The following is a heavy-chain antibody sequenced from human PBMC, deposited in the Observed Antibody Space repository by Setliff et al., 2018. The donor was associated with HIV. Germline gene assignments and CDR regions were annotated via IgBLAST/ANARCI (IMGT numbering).Heavy chain of an antibody. CDR1: GYTFTGYY. D-gene: IGHD2-15*01. CDR3: ARDLDIVVVVAATEYGMDV. V-gene: IGHV1-2*02. J-gene: IGHJ6*02. CDR2: INPNSGGT. Sequence: ASVKVSCKASGYTFTGYYMHWVRQAPGQGLEWMGWINPNSGGTNYAQKFQGRVIMTRDTSISTAYMELSRLRSDDTAVYYCARDLDIVVVVAATEYGMDVWGQGTTVTVSS.